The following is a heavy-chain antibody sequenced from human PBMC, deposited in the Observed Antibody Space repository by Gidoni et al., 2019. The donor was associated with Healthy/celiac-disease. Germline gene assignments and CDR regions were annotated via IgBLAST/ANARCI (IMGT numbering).Heavy chain of an antibody. Sequence: QLQLVQSGAEVKKPGASVQVSCQASGYTLTSYYLHWVRQDPGQGLEWMGIINPSGGSTSYAQKFQGRVTMTRDTSTSTVYMELSSLRSEDTAVYYCAREKRGVGYGGNSEVDYWGQGTLVTVSS. CDR1: GYTLTSYY. V-gene: IGHV1-46*01. CDR2: INPSGGST. J-gene: IGHJ4*02. CDR3: AREKRGVGYGGNSEVDY. D-gene: IGHD2-21*02.